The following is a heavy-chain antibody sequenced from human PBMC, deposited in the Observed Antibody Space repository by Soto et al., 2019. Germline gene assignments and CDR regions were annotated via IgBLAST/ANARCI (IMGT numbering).Heavy chain of an antibody. CDR3: ARDLRGTITFGGVIVDDAFDI. CDR2: INPNSGGT. Sequence: QVQLVQSGAEVKKPGASVKVSCKASGYTFTGYYMHWVRQAPGQGLEWMGWINPNSGGTNYAQKFQGWVTMTRDTSISTAYMELSRLRSDDTAVYYCARDLRGTITFGGVIVDDAFDIWGQGTMVTVSS. CDR1: GYTFTGYY. J-gene: IGHJ3*02. V-gene: IGHV1-2*04. D-gene: IGHD3-16*02.